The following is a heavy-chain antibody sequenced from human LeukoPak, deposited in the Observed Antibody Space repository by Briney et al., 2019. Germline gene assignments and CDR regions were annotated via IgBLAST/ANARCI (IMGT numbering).Heavy chain of an antibody. Sequence: TSETLSLTCTVSGGSISNYYWSWIRQSPGKGLEWIGYIYYSGSTNYNPSLKSRVTISVDTSKNQFSLKLSSVTAADTAVYYCARQGGVGCSSTSCLDYWGQGTLVTVSS. D-gene: IGHD2-2*01. CDR2: IYYSGST. V-gene: IGHV4-59*08. CDR3: ARQGGVGCSSTSCLDY. J-gene: IGHJ4*02. CDR1: GGSISNYY.